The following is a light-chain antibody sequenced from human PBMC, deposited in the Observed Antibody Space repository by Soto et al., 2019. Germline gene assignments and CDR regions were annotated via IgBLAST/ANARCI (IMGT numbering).Light chain of an antibody. CDR3: CSYTRSSTLI. CDR2: DVS. V-gene: IGLV2-14*01. Sequence: QSALTQPASVSGSPGQSITISCVGTSGDIGDYNYVSWYQQHPGKVPKVIIYDVSNRPSGVSYRFSGTKSGNTASLTVSGLHADDEAYYYCCSYTRSSTLIFGAGTKLTVL. J-gene: IGLJ1*01. CDR1: SGDIGDYNY.